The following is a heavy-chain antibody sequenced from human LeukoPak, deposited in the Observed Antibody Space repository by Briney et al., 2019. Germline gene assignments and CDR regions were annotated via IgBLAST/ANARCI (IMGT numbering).Heavy chain of an antibody. Sequence: SQTLSLTCTASGGSISSGSYYWSWIRQPAGKGLEWIGRIYTSGSTNYNPSLKSRVTISVDTSKNQFSLKLSSVTAADTAVYYCAIAGGNSDYWGQGTLVTVSS. J-gene: IGHJ4*02. CDR3: AIAGGNSDY. D-gene: IGHD4-23*01. CDR2: IYTSGST. CDR1: GGSISSGSYY. V-gene: IGHV4-61*02.